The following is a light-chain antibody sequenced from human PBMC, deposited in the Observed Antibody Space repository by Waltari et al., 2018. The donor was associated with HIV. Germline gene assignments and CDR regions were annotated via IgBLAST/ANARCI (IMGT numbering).Light chain of an antibody. J-gene: IGKJ4*01. Sequence: EIVLTQSPATLSLSPGERATLSCRASQSVGIYLDWYQQELGQAPRLLIYDASNRDTGIPARFSGSGSGTDFTLTISSLEPDDFAVYYCQQRSNWPLCTFGGGTKVEIK. CDR3: QQRSNWPLCT. CDR1: QSVGIY. CDR2: DAS. V-gene: IGKV3-11*01.